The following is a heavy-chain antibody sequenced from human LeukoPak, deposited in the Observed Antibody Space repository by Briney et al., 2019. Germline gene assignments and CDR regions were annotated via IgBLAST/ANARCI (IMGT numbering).Heavy chain of an antibody. CDR1: SGSIRSGDYY. D-gene: IGHD3-10*01. Sequence: PSETLSLTCSVSSGSIRSGDYYWSWIRQPPGQGLEWIGYIYYSGTTYYNPSLKSRLTISVDTSKNQFSLNLTSVTAADTAVYYCATFYYHGSGTSAFDIWGQGTVVTVSS. CDR2: IYYSGTT. CDR3: ATFYYHGSGTSAFDI. V-gene: IGHV4-30-4*01. J-gene: IGHJ3*02.